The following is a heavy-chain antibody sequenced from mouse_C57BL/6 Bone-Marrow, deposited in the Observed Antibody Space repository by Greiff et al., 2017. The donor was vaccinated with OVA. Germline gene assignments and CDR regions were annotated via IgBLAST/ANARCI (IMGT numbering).Heavy chain of an antibody. Sequence: VQLQQSGPELVKPGASVKISCKASGYTFTDYYMNWVKQSHGKSLEWIGDINPNNGGTSYNQKFKGKATLTVDKSSSTAYMELRSLTSEDSAVYYCAREAGDYYGSFGTYWYFDVWGTGTTVTVSS. D-gene: IGHD1-1*01. CDR1: GYTFTDYY. CDR3: AREAGDYYGSFGTYWYFDV. J-gene: IGHJ1*03. CDR2: INPNNGGT. V-gene: IGHV1-26*01.